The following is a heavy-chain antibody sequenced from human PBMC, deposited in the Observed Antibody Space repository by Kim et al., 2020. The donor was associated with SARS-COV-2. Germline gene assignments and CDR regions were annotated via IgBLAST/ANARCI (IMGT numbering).Heavy chain of an antibody. J-gene: IGHJ4*02. D-gene: IGHD2-2*01. Sequence: DSVKGRFTISRDNSKNTLYLQMNSLRAEDTAVYYCARGVVVVPAAMPDDYWGQGTLVTVSS. CDR3: ARGVVVVPAAMPDDY. V-gene: IGHV3-30*07.